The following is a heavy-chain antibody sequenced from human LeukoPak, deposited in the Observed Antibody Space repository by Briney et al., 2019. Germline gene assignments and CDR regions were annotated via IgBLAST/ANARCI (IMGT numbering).Heavy chain of an antibody. V-gene: IGHV3-15*01. J-gene: IGHJ6*02. CDR1: GFPFSNVW. CDR2: LKSKTDGGTT. Sequence: GGSLRLPRSASGFPFSNVWMTWVRPAPGKGLEWGGRLKSKTDGGTTDYAAPVIDRCTISRDDTKNTLYLQMNSLKTEDAAVYYCQSGVVHYYYYYGMDVWGQGTTVTVSS. CDR3: QSGVVHYYYYYGMDV.